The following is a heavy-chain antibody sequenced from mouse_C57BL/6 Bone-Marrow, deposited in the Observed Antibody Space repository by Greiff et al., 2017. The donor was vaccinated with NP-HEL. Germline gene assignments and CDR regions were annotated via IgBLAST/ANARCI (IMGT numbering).Heavy chain of an antibody. Sequence: EVQLQQSGAELVKPGASVKLSCTASGFNIKDYYMHWVKQRTEQGLEWIGRIDPEDGDTKYAPKFQGKATITADTSSNTAYLQLSSLTSEDTSVYYCARWDYGYAMDYWGQGTSVTVSS. CDR2: IDPEDGDT. J-gene: IGHJ4*01. V-gene: IGHV14-2*01. CDR3: ARWDYGYAMDY. D-gene: IGHD2-4*01. CDR1: GFNIKDYY.